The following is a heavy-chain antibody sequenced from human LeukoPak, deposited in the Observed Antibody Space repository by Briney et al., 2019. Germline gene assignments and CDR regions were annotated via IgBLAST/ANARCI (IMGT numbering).Heavy chain of an antibody. Sequence: NPSETLSLTCTVSGGSISSYYWSWIRQPPGKGLEYIGYVYYSGSTNYSPSLKSRVTVSIDTSKNQFSLKLSSVTAADTAVYYCARDLGYSSGWYDYWGQGTLVTVSS. V-gene: IGHV4-59*01. J-gene: IGHJ4*02. CDR1: GGSISSYY. D-gene: IGHD6-19*01. CDR2: VYYSGST. CDR3: ARDLGYSSGWYDY.